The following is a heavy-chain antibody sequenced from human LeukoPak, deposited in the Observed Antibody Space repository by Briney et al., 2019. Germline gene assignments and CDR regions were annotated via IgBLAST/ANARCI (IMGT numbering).Heavy chain of an antibody. Sequence: PSETLSLTCTVSGDYISSSSYYWGWIRQPPGKGLEWIGSIYYSGSTYYNPSLKTRVTISVDTSKNQFSLNLTSLTAADTAVYYCARDRKYYYHMDVWGKGTTVTVSS. J-gene: IGHJ6*03. CDR1: GDYISSSSYY. D-gene: IGHD1-14*01. CDR2: IYYSGST. V-gene: IGHV4-39*07. CDR3: ARDRKYYYHMDV.